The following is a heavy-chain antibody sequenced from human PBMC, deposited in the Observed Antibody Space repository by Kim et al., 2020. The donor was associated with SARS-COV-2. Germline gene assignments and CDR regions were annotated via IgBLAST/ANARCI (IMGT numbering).Heavy chain of an antibody. D-gene: IGHD6-19*01. CDR2: T. J-gene: IGHJ4*02. Sequence: TYYEDPVNGPFTIARDNSKNTLYLQMNSLRAEDTAVYYCARGSGWPYYFDYWGQGTLVTVSS. CDR3: ARGSGWPYYFDY. V-gene: IGHV3-53*01.